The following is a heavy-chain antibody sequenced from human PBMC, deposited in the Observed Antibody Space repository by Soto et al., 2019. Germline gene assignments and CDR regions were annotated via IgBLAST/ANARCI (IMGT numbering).Heavy chain of an antibody. Sequence: SETLSLTCTVSGGSISSYDWSWIRQPPGKGLEWIGYIYYSGSTNYNPSLKSRVTISVDTSKNQFSLKLSSVTAADTAVYYCARSIITMVRGVISTNYYYYGMDVWGQGTTVTVSS. J-gene: IGHJ6*02. CDR1: GGSISSYD. CDR3: ARSIITMVRGVISTNYYYYGMDV. D-gene: IGHD3-10*01. CDR2: IYYSGST. V-gene: IGHV4-59*12.